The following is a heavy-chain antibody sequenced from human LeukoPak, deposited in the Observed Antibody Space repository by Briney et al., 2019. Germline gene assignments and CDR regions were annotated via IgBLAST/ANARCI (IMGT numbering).Heavy chain of an antibody. D-gene: IGHD2-15*01. V-gene: IGHV3-7*01. CDR3: ASWGPAAYCSNGSCS. Sequence: GGCLRLSCAASVLTFSSYWMTWVRQAPGKGLEWVANIKQDGSEKYYVDSVKGRFTISRDNAKNSLYLQMNSLRVEDTAVYYCASWGPAAYCSNGSCSWGQGTLVTVSS. CDR1: VLTFSSYW. J-gene: IGHJ5*02. CDR2: IKQDGSEK.